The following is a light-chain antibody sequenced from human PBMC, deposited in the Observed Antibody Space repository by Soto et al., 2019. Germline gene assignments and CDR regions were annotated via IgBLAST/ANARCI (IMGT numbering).Light chain of an antibody. CDR3: SSYAGSDTL. Sequence: QSALTQPPSASGSPGQSVTISCTGTSSDVGGYDFVSWYQQHPGKAPKLMVYEVTKRPSGVPNRFSGSKSGNTASLTVSGLQTEDEADYYCSSYAGSDTLFGGGTKLTVL. CDR1: SSDVGGYDF. J-gene: IGLJ2*01. CDR2: EVT. V-gene: IGLV2-8*01.